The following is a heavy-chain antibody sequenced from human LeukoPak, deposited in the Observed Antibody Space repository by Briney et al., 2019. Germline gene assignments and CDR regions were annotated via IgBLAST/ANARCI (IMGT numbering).Heavy chain of an antibody. D-gene: IGHD3-10*01. CDR2: INAGNGNT. V-gene: IGHV1-3*01. CDR3: AREAGPLYYYGSGSYPRPGDY. CDR1: GYGSTSYR. J-gene: IGHJ4*02. Sequence: AGVNVSCKAWGYGSTSYRVSGERQAPGQGLEWMGWINAGNGNTKYSQKFQGRVTITRDTSASTAYMELSSLRSEDTAVYYCAREAGPLYYYGSGSYPRPGDYWGQGTLVTVSS.